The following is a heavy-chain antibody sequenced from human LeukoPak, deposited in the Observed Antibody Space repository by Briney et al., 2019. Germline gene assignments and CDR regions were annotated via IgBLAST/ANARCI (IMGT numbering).Heavy chain of an antibody. D-gene: IGHD1-14*01. CDR1: GFTFSSYE. V-gene: IGHV3-48*03. CDR3: ARADSRIFRS. J-gene: IGHJ4*02. CDR2: ISSSGRTI. Sequence: PGGSLRLSCAASGFTFSSYEMNWVRQAPGKGLEWVSYISSSGRTIYYADAVKGRFTISRDNAKNSLYLQMNSLRAEDTAVYYCARADSRIFRSWGQRTLVTVSS.